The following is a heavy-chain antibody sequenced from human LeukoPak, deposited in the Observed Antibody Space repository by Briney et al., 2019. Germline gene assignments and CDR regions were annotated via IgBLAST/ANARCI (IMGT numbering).Heavy chain of an antibody. V-gene: IGHV6-1*01. CDR3: ARDLGNSGWYTFDY. CDR2: TYYRSKWYN. CDR1: GDTVSSNSAA. Sequence: SQTLSLPCALSGDTVSSNSAAWNWIRQSPSRGLEWLGRTYYRSKWYNDYVESMKGRITISPDTSKNQFSLHLNSVTPEDTAVYYCARDLGNSGWYTFDYWGQGTLVTVSS. D-gene: IGHD6-19*01. J-gene: IGHJ4*02.